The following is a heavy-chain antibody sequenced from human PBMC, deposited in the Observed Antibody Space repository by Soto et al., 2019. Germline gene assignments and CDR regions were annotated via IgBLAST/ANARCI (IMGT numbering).Heavy chain of an antibody. Sequence: ASVKVSCKASGYTFTSYYMHWVRQAPGQGLEWMGIINPSGGSTSYAQKFQGRVTMTRDTSTSTVYMELSSLRSEDTAVYCCASREQWLVQEIDAFDFWGQGTMVTVSS. CDR1: GYTFTSYY. J-gene: IGHJ3*01. CDR2: INPSGGST. D-gene: IGHD6-19*01. V-gene: IGHV1-46*03. CDR3: ASREQWLVQEIDAFDF.